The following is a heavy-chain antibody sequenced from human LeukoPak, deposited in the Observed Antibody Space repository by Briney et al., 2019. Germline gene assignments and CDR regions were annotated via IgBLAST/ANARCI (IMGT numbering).Heavy chain of an antibody. CDR3: ATVGGYDYPTLYY. D-gene: IGHD5-12*01. J-gene: IGHJ4*02. CDR2: FDPEDGET. Sequence: ASVKVSCKVSGYTLTELSMHWVRQAPGKWLEWMGGFDPEDGETIYAQKFQGRVTMTEDTSTDTAYMELSSLRSEDTAVYYCATVGGYDYPTLYYWGQGTLVTVSS. CDR1: GYTLTELS. V-gene: IGHV1-24*01.